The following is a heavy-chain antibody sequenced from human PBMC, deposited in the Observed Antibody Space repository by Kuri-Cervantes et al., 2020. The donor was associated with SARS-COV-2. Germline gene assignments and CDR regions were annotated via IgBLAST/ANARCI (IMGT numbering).Heavy chain of an antibody. Sequence: ASVKVSCKASGYTFTGYYMHWVRQAPGQGLEWMGWINPNSGGTNYAQKFQGWVTMTRGTSISTAYMELSRLRSDDTAVYYCARDLDSSGYGYYYYGMDVWGQGTTVTVSS. CDR1: GYTFTGYY. CDR3: ARDLDSSGYGYYYYGMDV. V-gene: IGHV1-2*04. D-gene: IGHD3-22*01. J-gene: IGHJ6*02. CDR2: INPNSGGT.